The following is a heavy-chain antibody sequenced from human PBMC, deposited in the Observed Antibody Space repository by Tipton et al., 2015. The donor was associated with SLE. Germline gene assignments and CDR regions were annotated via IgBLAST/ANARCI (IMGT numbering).Heavy chain of an antibody. D-gene: IGHD3-3*01. V-gene: IGHV4-59*12. J-gene: IGHJ6*02. CDR3: ARRFLEWFGYGMDV. Sequence: TLSLTCSVSGGSISSYYWSWIRQPPGKGLEWIGYVDYSGSPNYNPSLNGRVTISVDTSKNQFSLKLSSVTAADTAVYYCARRFLEWFGYGMDVWGQGTTVTVSS. CDR1: GGSISSYY. CDR2: VDYSGSP.